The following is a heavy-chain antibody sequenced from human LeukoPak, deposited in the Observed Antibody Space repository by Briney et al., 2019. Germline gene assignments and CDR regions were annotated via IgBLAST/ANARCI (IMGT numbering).Heavy chain of an antibody. V-gene: IGHV4-34*01. J-gene: IGHJ5*02. D-gene: IGHD3-10*01. CDR3: ARVGVGELSYPNYFDP. Sequence: SETLSLACAVYGRSFSGYYWSWDRQPPGKGMEWIGEINHSVSPNSNTSLKGQVPLSQDQSKNQSSLKLGSVTAADTAVIYGARVGVGELSYPNYFDPWGQGTLVTVSS. CDR1: GRSFSGYY. CDR2: INHSVSP.